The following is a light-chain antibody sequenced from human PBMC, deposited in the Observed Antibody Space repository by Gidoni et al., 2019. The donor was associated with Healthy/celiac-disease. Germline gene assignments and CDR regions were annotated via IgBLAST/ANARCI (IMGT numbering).Light chain of an antibody. CDR2: DAS. CDR3: QQSYSTPPIT. Sequence: DLQLTHSPSSLSASVGDRVTITCRASQSIRSYLNWYQQKPGKAPKLLIYDASTLQSGVPSRFSGSGSGTDFTLTISSLQAEDVAIYYCQQSYSTPPITFGQGTRLEIK. CDR1: QSIRSY. V-gene: IGKV1-39*01. J-gene: IGKJ5*01.